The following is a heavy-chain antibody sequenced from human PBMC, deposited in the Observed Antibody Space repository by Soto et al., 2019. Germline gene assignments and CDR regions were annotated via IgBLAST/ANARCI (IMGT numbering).Heavy chain of an antibody. CDR3: ARDLGFNYGDNVNFDY. CDR2: ISAYNGNT. Sequence: VASVKVSCKASGGTFSSYTISWVRQAPGQGLEWMGWISAYNGNTNYAQKLQGRVTMTTDTSTSTAYMELRSLRSDDTAVYYCARDLGFNYGDNVNFDYWGQGTLVTVSS. V-gene: IGHV1-18*01. D-gene: IGHD4-17*01. CDR1: GGTFSSYT. J-gene: IGHJ4*02.